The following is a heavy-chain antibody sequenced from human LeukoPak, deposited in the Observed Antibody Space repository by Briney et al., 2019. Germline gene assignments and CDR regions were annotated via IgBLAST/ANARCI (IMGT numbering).Heavy chain of an antibody. J-gene: IGHJ3*02. CDR2: IYTSGST. Sequence: SETLSLTCTVSGGSISSYHWSWIRQPAGKGLEWIGRIYTSGSTNYNPSLKSRVTMSVDTSKNQFSLKLSSVTAADTAVYYCARELLNYYGSGSYPIDAFDIWGQGTMVTVSS. V-gene: IGHV4-4*07. D-gene: IGHD3-10*01. CDR1: GGSISSYH. CDR3: ARELLNYYGSGSYPIDAFDI.